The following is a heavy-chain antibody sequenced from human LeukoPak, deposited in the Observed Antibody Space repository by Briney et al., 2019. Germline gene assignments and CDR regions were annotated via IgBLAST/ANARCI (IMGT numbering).Heavy chain of an antibody. CDR1: GGSFSGYY. V-gene: IGHV4-34*01. D-gene: IGHD2/OR15-2a*01. Sequence: SETLSLTCAVYGGSFSGYYWSWIRQPPGKGLEWIGEINHSGSTNYNPSLKSRVTISVDTSKNQFSLKLSPVTAADTAVYYCARDLIAPSGFDPWGQGTLVTVSS. CDR2: INHSGST. J-gene: IGHJ5*02. CDR3: ARDLIAPSGFDP.